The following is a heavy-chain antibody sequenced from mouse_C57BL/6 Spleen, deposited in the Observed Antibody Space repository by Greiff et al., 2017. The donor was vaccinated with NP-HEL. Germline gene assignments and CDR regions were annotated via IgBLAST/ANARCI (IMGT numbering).Heavy chain of an antibody. CDR1: GYTFTDYE. Sequence: VQLQQSGAELVRPGASVTLSCKASGYTFTDYEVHWVKQTPVHGLEWIGAIDPETGGTAYNQKFKGKAILTADKSSSTAYMELRSLTSEDSAVYYCTRSLTTVVEGWYFDVWGTGTTVTVSS. V-gene: IGHV1-15*01. D-gene: IGHD1-1*01. CDR2: IDPETGGT. J-gene: IGHJ1*03. CDR3: TRSLTTVVEGWYFDV.